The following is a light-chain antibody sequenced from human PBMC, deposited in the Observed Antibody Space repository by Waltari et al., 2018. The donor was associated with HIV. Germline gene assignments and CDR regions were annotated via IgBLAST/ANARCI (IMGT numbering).Light chain of an antibody. V-gene: IGLV1-47*01. Sequence: QSVLTQPPSASGTPGQRVTISCSGSSSNIGSNSVYWYQQLPGTAPKLLIYRNNQRPSGVPDRFSGSKSDTSASLAISGLRSEDEAHYYCAAWGDSPSGVVFGGGTKLTVL. CDR3: AAWGDSPSGVV. CDR1: SSNIGSNS. J-gene: IGLJ3*02. CDR2: RNN.